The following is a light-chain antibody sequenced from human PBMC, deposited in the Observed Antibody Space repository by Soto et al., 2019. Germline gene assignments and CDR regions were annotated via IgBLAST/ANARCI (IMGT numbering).Light chain of an antibody. J-gene: IGKJ4*01. CDR2: DAS. Sequence: EIVLTQSPATLSLSPGERATLSCRASQSVSSYLAWYQQKPGQAPRLLIYDASNRATGIPARFSGSGSGTDFTLTISSLQSEDFAVYYCQHYNNWIASFGGGTKVDNK. CDR1: QSVSSY. CDR3: QHYNNWIAS. V-gene: IGKV3-11*01.